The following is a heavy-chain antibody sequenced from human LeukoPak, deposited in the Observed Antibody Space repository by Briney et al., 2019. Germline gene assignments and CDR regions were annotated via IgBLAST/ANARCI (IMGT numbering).Heavy chain of an antibody. V-gene: IGHV3-23*01. D-gene: IGHD2-21*01. CDR3: AKAQGYCGGETCQYAVDV. J-gene: IGHJ6*02. Sequence: GGSLRLSCAASGFIFSDYAMAWVRQAPGEGLEWVSGISASGSRTYYADSVKGRFTISRDKSKNTLFLQMSSLRAEDTAVYYCAKAQGYCGGETCQYAVDVWGQGTTVTVSS. CDR2: ISASGSRT. CDR1: GFIFSDYA.